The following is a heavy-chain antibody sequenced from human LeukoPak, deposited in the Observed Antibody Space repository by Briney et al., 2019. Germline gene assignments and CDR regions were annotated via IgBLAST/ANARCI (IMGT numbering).Heavy chain of an antibody. J-gene: IGHJ4*02. CDR3: ARDSGDMITFGGVIAVYYFDY. V-gene: IGHV3-21*01. D-gene: IGHD3-16*02. Sequence: PGGSLRLSCAASGFTFSSYSMNWVRQAPGKGLEWVSSISSSSSYIYYADSVKGRFTISRDNAKNSLYLQMNSLRAEDTAVYYCARDSGDMITFGGVIAVYYFDYWGQGTLVTVSS. CDR1: GFTFSSYS. CDR2: ISSSSSYI.